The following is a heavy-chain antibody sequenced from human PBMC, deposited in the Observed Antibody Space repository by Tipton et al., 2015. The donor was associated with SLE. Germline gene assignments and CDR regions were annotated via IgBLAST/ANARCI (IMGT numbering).Heavy chain of an antibody. CDR1: GGSISSYY. D-gene: IGHD6-19*01. CDR2: IYYSGST. J-gene: IGHJ2*01. CDR3: ARSYSSSYWYFDL. V-gene: IGHV4-59*01. Sequence: TLSLTCTVSGGSISSYYWSWIRQPPGKGLEWIGYIYYSGSTNYNPSLKSRVTISVDTSKNQFSLKLSSVTAADTAVYYCARSYSSSYWYFDLWGRGTLVTVSS.